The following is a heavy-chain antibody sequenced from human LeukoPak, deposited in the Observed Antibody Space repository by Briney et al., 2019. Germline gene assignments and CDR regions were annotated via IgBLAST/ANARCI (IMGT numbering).Heavy chain of an antibody. CDR2: INRDGSHT. D-gene: IGHD3-10*01. V-gene: IGHV3-74*01. J-gene: IGHJ4*02. CDR3: ARDYFNSGDY. Sequence: PGGSLRLSCAASGFTFSSYWMHWVRQAPGEGLVWVSRINRDGSHTTYADSVKGRFSISRDNAKNTLYLQMNSLRAEDTAMYYCARDYFNSGDYWGLGTLVTVSS. CDR1: GFTFSSYW.